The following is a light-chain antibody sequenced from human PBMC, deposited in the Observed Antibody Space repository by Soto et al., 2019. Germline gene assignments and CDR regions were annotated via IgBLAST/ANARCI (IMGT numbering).Light chain of an antibody. J-gene: IGKJ1*01. Sequence: DIVMTQSPLSLPVTPGEPASISCRSTQSLLHSNGYNYLDWYLQKPGQSPQLLIYLGSNRASGVPKRFSGSGSGTNFTLKISRVEAEDVGFYYCMQALQTPWTFGQGTKVEIK. CDR1: QSLLHSNGYNY. CDR3: MQALQTPWT. V-gene: IGKV2-28*01. CDR2: LGS.